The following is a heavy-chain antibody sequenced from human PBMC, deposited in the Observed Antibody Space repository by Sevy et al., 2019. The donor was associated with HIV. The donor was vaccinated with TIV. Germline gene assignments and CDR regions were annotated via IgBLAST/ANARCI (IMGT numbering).Heavy chain of an antibody. J-gene: IGHJ4*02. CDR2: IKSKTDGGTT. V-gene: IGHV3-15*07. Sequence: GGSLRLSCAASGFTFSNAWMNWVRQAPGKGLEWVGRIKSKTDGGTTDYAAPVKGRCTISRDDSKITLYLQMNSLKTEDTAGYYCTTDGGGYNYGYSFDYWGQGTLVTVSS. CDR1: GFTFSNAW. CDR3: TTDGGGYNYGYSFDY. D-gene: IGHD5-18*01.